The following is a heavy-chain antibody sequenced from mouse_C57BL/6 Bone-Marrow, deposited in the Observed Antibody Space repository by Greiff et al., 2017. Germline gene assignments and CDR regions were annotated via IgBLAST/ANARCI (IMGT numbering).Heavy chain of an antibody. D-gene: IGHD1-1*01. V-gene: IGHV1-64*01. CDR1: GYTFTSYW. J-gene: IGHJ4*01. Sequence: QVQLQQPGAELVKPGASVKLSCKASGYTFTSYWMHWVKQRPGQGLEWIGMIHPNSGSTNYNEKFKSKATLTVDKSTSTAYMQLSSLTSEDSAVYYCASGYYGTYYYAMDYWGQGTAVTVSS. CDR3: ASGYYGTYYYAMDY. CDR2: IHPNSGST.